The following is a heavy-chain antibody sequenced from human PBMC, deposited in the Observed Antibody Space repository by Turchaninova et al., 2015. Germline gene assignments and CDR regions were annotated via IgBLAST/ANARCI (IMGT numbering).Heavy chain of an antibody. CDR2: IGGTSSTM. J-gene: IGHJ4*02. Sequence: EVQLEESGGGLVKPGESLRLSCEASGFSFSPYTMHWVRQAPGKGLEWVSSIGGTSSTMLFLESGQGGFTVSRYNAKISLDLQMNSLRAEDTAVYYCAVRYFDWESLLGYWGQGTLVTVSS. CDR3: AVRYFDWESLLGY. V-gene: IGHV3-21*01. D-gene: IGHD3-9*01. CDR1: GFSFSPYT.